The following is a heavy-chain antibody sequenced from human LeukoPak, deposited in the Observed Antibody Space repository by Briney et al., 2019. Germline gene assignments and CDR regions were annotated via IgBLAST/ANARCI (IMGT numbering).Heavy chain of an antibody. D-gene: IGHD3-3*01. V-gene: IGHV1-18*01. J-gene: IGHJ4*02. Sequence: GASVKVSCKASGYTFTSYGISWVRQAPGQGLEWVGWISAYNGNTNYAQKLQGRVTMTTDTSTSTAYMELRSLRSDDTAVYYCARDLASTYYDFWSGSSYFDYWGQGTLVTVSS. CDR2: ISAYNGNT. CDR1: GYTFTSYG. CDR3: ARDLASTYYDFWSGSSYFDY.